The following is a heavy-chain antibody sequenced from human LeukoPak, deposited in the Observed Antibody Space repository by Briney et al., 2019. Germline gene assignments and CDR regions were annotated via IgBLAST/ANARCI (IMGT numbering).Heavy chain of an antibody. J-gene: IGHJ4*01. Sequence: PSETLSLTCTVSGGSISGYYWSWIRQPPGKGLELIGYIYSTGITDYNPSLTSRVTISVDTSKNQFSLKLSSVTAADTAVYYCARFIGSSGYYDYWGHGTLVTVP. CDR1: GGSISGYY. CDR3: ARFIGSSGYYDY. D-gene: IGHD3-22*01. CDR2: IYSTGIT. V-gene: IGHV4-59*01.